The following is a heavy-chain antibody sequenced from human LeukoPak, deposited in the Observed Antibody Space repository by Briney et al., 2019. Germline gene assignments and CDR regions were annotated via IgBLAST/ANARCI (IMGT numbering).Heavy chain of an antibody. V-gene: IGHV3-30*18. Sequence: GGSLRLSCAASGFTFNGYGMHWVRQAPGKGLEWVAVISYDGSNKYYADSVKGRFTISRDNSKNTLYLQMNSLRAEDTAVYYCAKYLDQFDYWGQGALVTVSS. CDR2: ISYDGSNK. J-gene: IGHJ4*02. CDR1: GFTFNGYG. CDR3: AKYLDQFDY. D-gene: IGHD2-2*03.